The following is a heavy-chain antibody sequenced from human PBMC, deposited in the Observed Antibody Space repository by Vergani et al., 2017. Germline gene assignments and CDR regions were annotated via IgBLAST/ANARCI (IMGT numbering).Heavy chain of an antibody. D-gene: IGHD3-10*01. CDR1: GGTFSSYA. CDR3: ARDGFAGEWVIPGYYYYMDV. Sequence: QVQLVQSGAEVKKPGSSVKVSCKASGGTFSSYAISWVRQAPGQGLEWMGGIIPIFGTANYAQKFQGRVTITADESTSTAYMELSSLRSEDTAVYYCARDGFAGEWVIPGYYYYMDVWGKGTTVTVSS. V-gene: IGHV1-69*12. CDR2: IIPIFGTA. J-gene: IGHJ6*03.